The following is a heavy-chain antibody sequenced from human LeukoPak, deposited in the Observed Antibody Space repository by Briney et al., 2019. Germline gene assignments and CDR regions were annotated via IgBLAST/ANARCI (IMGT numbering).Heavy chain of an antibody. D-gene: IGHD3-22*01. V-gene: IGHV1-8*01. CDR3: ARLSQTPDYYSNGGYYYLGY. CDR2: MNPNTGRT. J-gene: IGHJ4*02. Sequence: GASVTVSFTASRYTFTSYDINWVREAAGQGLEWMGWMNPNTGRTGFAQKFPGRLTMTRDTSISTAYMELSSLRSEDTAVYYCARLSQTPDYYSNGGYYYLGYWGQGTPVTVSS. CDR1: RYTFTSYD.